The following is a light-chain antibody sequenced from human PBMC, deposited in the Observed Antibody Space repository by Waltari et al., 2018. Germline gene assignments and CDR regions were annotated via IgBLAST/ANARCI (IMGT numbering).Light chain of an antibody. CDR3: QQYNSDPLT. Sequence: DIQMTQSPSSLSASLRDRVTITCQASQDISNYLSWFQQKPGKAPKLLIYAASTLQSGVPSRFSGSGSGTDFTLTISCLQSEDVATYYCQQYNSDPLTFGQGTRVEIK. CDR1: QDISNY. J-gene: IGKJ4*01. CDR2: AAS. V-gene: IGKV1-16*01.